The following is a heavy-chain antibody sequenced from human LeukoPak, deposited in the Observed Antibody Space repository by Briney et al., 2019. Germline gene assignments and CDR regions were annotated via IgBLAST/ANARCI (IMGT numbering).Heavy chain of an antibody. J-gene: IGHJ4*02. D-gene: IGHD2-8*01. CDR3: ARQGYCTNGVCYSV. Sequence: GASVKVSCKASGGTFISYAISWVRQAPGQGLEWMGGIIPIFGTANYAQKFQGRVTITADESTSTAYMELSSLRSEDTAVYYCARQGYCTNGVCYSVWGQGTLVTVSS. V-gene: IGHV1-69*13. CDR1: GGTFISYA. CDR2: IIPIFGTA.